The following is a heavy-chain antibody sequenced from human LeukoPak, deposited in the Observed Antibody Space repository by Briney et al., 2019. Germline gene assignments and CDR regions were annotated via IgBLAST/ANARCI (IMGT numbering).Heavy chain of an antibody. D-gene: IGHD6-13*01. V-gene: IGHV5-51*01. J-gene: IGHJ4*02. CDR2: IDPGDSHA. Sequence: GESLKISCKGSGYNFSNYGIGWVRQMPGKGLEWMGLIDPGDSHAIYSPSFQGQVTISADKSISAAYLQWSSLKASDTAMYYCARHGVGAGLAAAYIWGQETLLTVSS. CDR1: GYNFSNYG. CDR3: ARHGVGAGLAAAYI.